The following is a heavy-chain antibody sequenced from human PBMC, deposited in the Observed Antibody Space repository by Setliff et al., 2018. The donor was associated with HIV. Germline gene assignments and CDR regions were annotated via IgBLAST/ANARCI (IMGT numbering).Heavy chain of an antibody. J-gene: IGHJ6*02. V-gene: IGHV1-46*01. Sequence: ASVKVSCKASGYTFTNYYMHWVRQAPGQGLEWMGIINPSGGSTSYAQKFQGRVTMTRDTSTSTVYMELSSLRSEDTAVYYCARDTGHDSYGPYYSYGMDVWGQGTTVTVSS. CDR2: INPSGGST. CDR1: GYTFTNYY. CDR3: ARDTGHDSYGPYYSYGMDV. D-gene: IGHD5-18*01.